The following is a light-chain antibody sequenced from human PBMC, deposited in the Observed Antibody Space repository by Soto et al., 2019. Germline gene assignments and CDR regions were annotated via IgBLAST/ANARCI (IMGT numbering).Light chain of an antibody. CDR3: QSYDSSLSGPYV. CDR1: SSNIGAGYD. V-gene: IGLV1-40*01. J-gene: IGLJ1*01. CDR2: GDN. Sequence: QSVLTQPPSVSGAPGQRVTISCTGSSSNIGAGYDVHWYQHLPGTAPKLLFYGDNNRPSGVPDRFSGSKSGTSASLAITGLQAEDEADYFCQSYDSSLSGPYVFGTGPKATVL.